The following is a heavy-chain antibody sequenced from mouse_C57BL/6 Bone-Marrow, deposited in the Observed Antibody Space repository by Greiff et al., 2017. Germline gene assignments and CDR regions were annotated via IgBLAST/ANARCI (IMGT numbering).Heavy chain of an antibody. CDR3: ARWGYYGSSKNYAMDY. J-gene: IGHJ4*01. Sequence: QVQLQQSGAELVRPGTSVKVSCKASGYAFTNYLIEWVKQRPGQGLEWIGVINPGSGGTNYNEKFKGKATLTADKSSSTAYMQLSSLTSEDSAVYFCARWGYYGSSKNYAMDYWGQGTSVTVSS. CDR2: INPGSGGT. CDR1: GYAFTNYL. D-gene: IGHD1-1*01. V-gene: IGHV1-54*01.